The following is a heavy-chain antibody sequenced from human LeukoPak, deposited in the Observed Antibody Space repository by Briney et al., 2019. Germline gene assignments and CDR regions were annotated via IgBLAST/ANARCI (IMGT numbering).Heavy chain of an antibody. CDR1: GYTFTSYY. Sequence: ASVKVSCKASGYTFTSYYMHWVRQAPGQGLEWMGIINPSGGSTSYAQKFQGRVTITADKSTSTAYMELSSLRSEDTAVYYCAIHSSGWHEDPTGRGYYFDYWGQGTLVTVSS. J-gene: IGHJ4*02. D-gene: IGHD6-19*01. CDR3: AIHSSGWHEDPTGRGYYFDY. V-gene: IGHV1-46*01. CDR2: INPSGGST.